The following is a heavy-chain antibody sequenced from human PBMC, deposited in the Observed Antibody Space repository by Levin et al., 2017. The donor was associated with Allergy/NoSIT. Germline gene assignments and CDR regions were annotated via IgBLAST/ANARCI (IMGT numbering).Heavy chain of an antibody. J-gene: IGHJ4*02. V-gene: IGHV3-23*01. CDR3: ATPASGTLHRLDF. Sequence: GGSLRLSCAASGFTFSSYAMNWVRQAPGKGLEWVSAISTGGGSTYYADSVKGRFTISRDNSRNTLFLQMNSLRADDTAVYYCATPASGTLHRLDFWGQGTLVTVSS. D-gene: IGHD6-13*01. CDR2: ISTGGGST. CDR1: GFTFSSYA.